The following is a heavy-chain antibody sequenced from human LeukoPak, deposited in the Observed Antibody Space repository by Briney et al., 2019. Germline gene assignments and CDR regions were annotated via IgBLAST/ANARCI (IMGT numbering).Heavy chain of an antibody. CDR2: ISGSGGST. J-gene: IGHJ1*01. V-gene: IGHV3-23*01. Sequence: GGSLTLFCAVSVFTFSIYAMSWVRQAPGKGLEWVSAISGSGGSTYYADSVKGRFTISRDHSNNALYLHINSLSAVHTAVYYCAKDPGNFGGGDCYYVCEHFQHWGQGTLVTVS. D-gene: IGHD2-21*02. CDR1: VFTFSIYA. CDR3: AKDPGNFGGGDCYYVCEHFQH.